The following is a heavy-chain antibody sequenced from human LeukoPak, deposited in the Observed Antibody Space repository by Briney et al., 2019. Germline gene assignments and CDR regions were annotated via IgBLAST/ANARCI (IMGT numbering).Heavy chain of an antibody. J-gene: IGHJ2*01. CDR2: IYYSGST. V-gene: IGHV4-59*08. D-gene: IGHD6-25*01. Sequence: PSETLSLTCTVSGGSISSYYWSWIRQPPGKGLEWIGYIYYSGSTNYNPSLKSRVTISVDTSKNQFSLKLSSATAADTAVYYCARYLAAGYFDLWGRGTLVTVSS. CDR1: GGSISSYY. CDR3: ARYLAAGYFDL.